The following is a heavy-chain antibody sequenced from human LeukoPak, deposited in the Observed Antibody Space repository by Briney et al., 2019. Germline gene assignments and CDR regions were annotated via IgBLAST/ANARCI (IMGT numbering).Heavy chain of an antibody. CDR1: GYTFTGYY. CDR3: ARDSYGLYYFDY. CDR2: IIPMFGTA. D-gene: IGHD5-24*01. Sequence: SVKVSYKASGYTFTGYYMHWVRQAPGQGLEWMGGIIPMFGTANYAQKFQGRVTITADKSTSTVYMELSSLRSEDTAVYYCARDSYGLYYFDYWGQGTLVTVSS. V-gene: IGHV1-69*06. J-gene: IGHJ4*02.